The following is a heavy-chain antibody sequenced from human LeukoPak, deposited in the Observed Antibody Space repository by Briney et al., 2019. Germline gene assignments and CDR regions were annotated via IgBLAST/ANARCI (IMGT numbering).Heavy chain of an antibody. CDR2: IWYGGSNK. V-gene: IGHV3-33*06. CDR3: AKDLRYSSSPSFFDY. D-gene: IGHD6-6*01. J-gene: IGHJ4*02. Sequence: GRSLRLSCAASGFTFSSYGMHWVRQAPGKGLEWVAVIWYGGSNKYYEDSVKGRFTISRDNSKNTLYLQMNSLRAEDTAVYYCAKDLRYSSSPSFFDYWGQGTLVTVSS. CDR1: GFTFSSYG.